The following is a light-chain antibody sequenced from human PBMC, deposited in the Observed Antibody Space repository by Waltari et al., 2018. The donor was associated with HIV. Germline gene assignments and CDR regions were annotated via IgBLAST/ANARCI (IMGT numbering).Light chain of an antibody. V-gene: IGLV2-23*02. CDR1: SSDVGGYNY. Sequence: QSALTQPASVSGSPGQAITISCTGTSSDVGGYNYVSWYQQHPGKAPKLMIYDVSKRPSGVSTRFSGSQSGNTASLTISGLQAEDEADYYCCSYAGSSTLFGGGTKLTVL. CDR3: CSYAGSSTL. CDR2: DVS. J-gene: IGLJ2*01.